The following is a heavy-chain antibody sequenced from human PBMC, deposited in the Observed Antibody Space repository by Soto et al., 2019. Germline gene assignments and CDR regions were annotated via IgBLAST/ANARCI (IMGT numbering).Heavy chain of an antibody. D-gene: IGHD3-3*01. Sequence: GGSLRLSCAASGFTFSSYAMSWVRQAPGKGLEWVSAISGSGGSTYYADSVKGRFTISRDNSKNTLYLQMNSLRAEDTAVYYCAKVSPYDFWSGYPNWFDPWGQGTLVTVSS. J-gene: IGHJ5*02. CDR3: AKVSPYDFWSGYPNWFDP. CDR2: ISGSGGST. V-gene: IGHV3-23*01. CDR1: GFTFSSYA.